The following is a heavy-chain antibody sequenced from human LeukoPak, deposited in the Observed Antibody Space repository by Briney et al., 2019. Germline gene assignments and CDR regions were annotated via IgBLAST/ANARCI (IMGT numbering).Heavy chain of an antibody. Sequence: ASVKVSCKASGYTFTGYYMHWVRQAPGQGLEWMGRINPNSGGTNYAQKFQGRVTMTRDTSISTAYMELSRLRSDDTAVYYCARVWGDRTCHAYYYYYYMDVWGKGTTVTVSS. J-gene: IGHJ6*03. CDR1: GYTFTGYY. V-gene: IGHV1-2*06. D-gene: IGHD3-16*01. CDR3: ARVWGDRTCHAYYYYYYMDV. CDR2: INPNSGGT.